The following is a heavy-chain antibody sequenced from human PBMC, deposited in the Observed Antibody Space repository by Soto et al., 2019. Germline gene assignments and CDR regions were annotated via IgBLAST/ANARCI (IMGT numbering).Heavy chain of an antibody. CDR1: GFTFSDYY. J-gene: IGHJ2*01. D-gene: IGHD4-4*01. CDR2: ISSSSSYT. V-gene: IGHV3-11*06. Sequence: GGSLRLSCAASGFTFSDYYMSWIRQAPGKGLEWVSYISSSSSYTNYADSVKGRFSISRDNAKNTLYLQMNSLRTEDTAVYYCARPLWRDDYNWGYFDLWGRGTLVTVSS. CDR3: ARPLWRDDYNWGYFDL.